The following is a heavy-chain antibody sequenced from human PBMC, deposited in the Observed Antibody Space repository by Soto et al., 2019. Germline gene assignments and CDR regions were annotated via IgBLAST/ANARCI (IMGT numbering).Heavy chain of an antibody. Sequence: QVQLVESGGGVVQPGRSLRLSCAASGFTFSSYAMHWVRQAPGKGLEWVAVISYDGSNKYYAESVKGRFTISRDNSKNTLYLQMNSLRAEDTAVYYCAREEVVLVPAASYGMDVWGQGTTVTVSS. J-gene: IGHJ6*02. CDR1: GFTFSSYA. V-gene: IGHV3-30-3*01. D-gene: IGHD2-2*01. CDR3: AREEVVLVPAASYGMDV. CDR2: ISYDGSNK.